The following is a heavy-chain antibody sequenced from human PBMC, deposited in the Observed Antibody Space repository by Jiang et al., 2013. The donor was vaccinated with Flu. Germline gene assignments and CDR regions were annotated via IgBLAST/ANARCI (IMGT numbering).Heavy chain of an antibody. D-gene: IGHD1-26*01. CDR3: ARAPRSSGYYYYRMDV. J-gene: IGHJ6*02. Sequence: SGAEVKKPGASVKVSCEASGYTFPDYAIHWVRQAPGQGLEWMGWIHCGNGNTKYSQKFQGRVTITRDTSATTAYMELSGLRSEDTAVYYCARAPRSSGYYYYRMDVWGQGTTVTVSS. CDR2: IHCGNGNT. V-gene: IGHV1-3*01. CDR1: GYTFPDYA.